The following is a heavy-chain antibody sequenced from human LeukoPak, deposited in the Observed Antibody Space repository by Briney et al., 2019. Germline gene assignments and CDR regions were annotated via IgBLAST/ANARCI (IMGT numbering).Heavy chain of an antibody. Sequence: ASVKVSCKASGYTFTNYGISWMRQAPGQGLEWMGWISIYNGNTDYAQKLRGRVTMTTDTSTSTAYTELRSLRSDDTAVYYCARITYDFWSGYYMPDDPWGQGTLVTVSS. J-gene: IGHJ5*02. CDR2: ISIYNGNT. D-gene: IGHD3-3*01. CDR1: GYTFTNYG. V-gene: IGHV1-18*01. CDR3: ARITYDFWSGYYMPDDP.